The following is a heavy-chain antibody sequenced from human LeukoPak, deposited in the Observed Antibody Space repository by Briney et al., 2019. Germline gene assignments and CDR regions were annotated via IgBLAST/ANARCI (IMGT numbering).Heavy chain of an antibody. Sequence: SGGSLRLSCAASGFTFSYYSINWVRQAPGKGLEWVSSVSSSGSTIYYADSVKSRFSMSRDNAKNSVYLQMTSLRDEDTAVYYCARGRGSSNYFDYWAREPWSPSPQ. CDR3: ARGRGSSNYFDY. CDR2: VSSSGSTI. V-gene: IGHV3-48*02. J-gene: IGHJ4*02. CDR1: GFTFSYYS. D-gene: IGHD6-13*01.